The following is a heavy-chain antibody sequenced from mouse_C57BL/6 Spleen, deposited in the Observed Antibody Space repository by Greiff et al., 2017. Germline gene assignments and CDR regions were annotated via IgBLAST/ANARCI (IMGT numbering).Heavy chain of an antibody. CDR2: ISDGGSYT. Sequence: EVQLVESGGGLVKPGGSLKLSCAASGFTFSSYAMSWVRQTPEKRLEWVATISDGGSYTYYPDNVKGRFTISRDNAKNNLYLQMSHLKSEDTAMYYCAREGDYYGSSSYWYFDVWGTGTTVTVSS. V-gene: IGHV5-4*01. D-gene: IGHD1-1*01. CDR1: GFTFSSYA. CDR3: AREGDYYGSSSYWYFDV. J-gene: IGHJ1*03.